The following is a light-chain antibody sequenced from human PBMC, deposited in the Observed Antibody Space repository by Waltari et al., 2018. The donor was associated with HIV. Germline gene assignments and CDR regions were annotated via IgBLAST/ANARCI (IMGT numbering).Light chain of an antibody. CDR1: FLPRSN. CDR3: YAASVAGVL. J-gene: IGLJ2*01. Sequence: SSGLTQPPSVTVSVGQTVRITCSGDFLPRSNARWVQERTGHAPEVVMIKNTERGPGISDRISGCRTGTSVTVTIYRAQFEDEGHYICYAASVAGVLFGGGTRVTVL. CDR2: KNT. V-gene: IGLV3-27*01.